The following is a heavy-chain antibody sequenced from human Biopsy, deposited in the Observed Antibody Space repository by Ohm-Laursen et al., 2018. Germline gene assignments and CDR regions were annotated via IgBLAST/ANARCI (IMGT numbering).Heavy chain of an antibody. J-gene: IGHJ4*02. Sequence: SQTLSFTCTVSGGSIRGYHWSWIRKSPGKGLEWLAYISYTGGITSNPSLNGRATMSLDTSKNQFSLRLIYVTAADTAVYFCARMPHFDYWVQGILVTVSS. D-gene: IGHD2-2*01. V-gene: IGHV4-59*01. CDR2: ISYTGGI. CDR1: GGSIRGYH. CDR3: ARMPHFDY.